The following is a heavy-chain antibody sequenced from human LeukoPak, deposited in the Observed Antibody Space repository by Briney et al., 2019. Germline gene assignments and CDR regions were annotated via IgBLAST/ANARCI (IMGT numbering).Heavy chain of an antibody. D-gene: IGHD2-2*01. Sequence: GGSLRLSCAASGFTFSSYGMRWVRQAPGKGLEWVSAISGSGGSTYYADSVKGRFTISRDNSKNTLYLQMHSLRAEHTAVYYCAKESLRVVPSATFEYWGQGTLVSVSS. J-gene: IGHJ4*02. CDR2: ISGSGGST. CDR1: GFTFSSYG. V-gene: IGHV3-23*01. CDR3: AKESLRVVPSATFEY.